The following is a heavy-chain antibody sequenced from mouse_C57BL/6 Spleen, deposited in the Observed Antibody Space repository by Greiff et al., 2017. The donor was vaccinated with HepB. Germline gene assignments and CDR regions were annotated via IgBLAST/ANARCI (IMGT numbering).Heavy chain of an antibody. V-gene: IGHV1-19*01. CDR2: INPYNGGT. D-gene: IGHD1-1*01. CDR1: GYTFTDYY. Sequence: VQLQQSGPVLVKPGASVKMSCKASGYTFTDYYMNWVKQSHGKSLEWIGVINPYNGGTSYNQKFKGKATLTVDKSSSTAYMELNSLTSEDSAVYYCARSTITTAFDYWGQGTTLTVSS. CDR3: ARSTITTAFDY. J-gene: IGHJ2*01.